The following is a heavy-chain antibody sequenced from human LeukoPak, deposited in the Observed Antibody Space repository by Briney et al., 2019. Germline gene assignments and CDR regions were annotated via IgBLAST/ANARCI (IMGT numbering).Heavy chain of an antibody. CDR3: ASNWSDFDY. CDR2: IYHGETT. CDR1: GYSISSGHY. D-gene: IGHD1-1*01. V-gene: IGHV4-38-2*02. J-gene: IGHJ4*02. Sequence: PSETLSLTCTVSGYSISSGHYWGWIRQPPGKGLEWIGSIYHGETTYYNPSLKTRLTISLDTSKNQFSLRLSSVTAADTAVYYCASNWSDFDYWGQGILVTVSS.